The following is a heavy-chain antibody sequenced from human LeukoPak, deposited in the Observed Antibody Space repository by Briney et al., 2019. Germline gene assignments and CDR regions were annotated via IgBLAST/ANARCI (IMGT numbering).Heavy chain of an antibody. Sequence: GGSLRLSCAASGFTFSSYWMHWVRHAPGKGLVWVSRINSDGSSTIYADSVKGRFTISRDNAKNTLYLQMNSLRAEDTAVYYCARAPVPVYYYMDVWGKGTTVTVSS. D-gene: IGHD3-10*01. J-gene: IGHJ6*03. CDR2: INSDGSST. CDR3: ARAPVPVYYYMDV. V-gene: IGHV3-74*01. CDR1: GFTFSSYW.